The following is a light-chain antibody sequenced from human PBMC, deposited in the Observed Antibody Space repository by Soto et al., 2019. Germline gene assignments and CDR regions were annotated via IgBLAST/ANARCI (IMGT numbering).Light chain of an antibody. V-gene: IGLV2-14*01. J-gene: IGLJ1*01. CDR2: EVS. Sequence: QSALTQPASVSGSPGQSITVSCTGTSSDVGLYDYVSWFQQHPGKSPKLIIYEVSHRPSGVSSRFSGSTSGNTASLTISGLQTEDEADYYCSSYTAVFTYVFGTGTKLTVL. CDR1: SSDVGLYDY. CDR3: SSYTAVFTYV.